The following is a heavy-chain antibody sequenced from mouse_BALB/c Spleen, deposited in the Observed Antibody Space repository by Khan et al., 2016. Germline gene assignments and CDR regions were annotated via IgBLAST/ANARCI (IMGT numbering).Heavy chain of an antibody. D-gene: IGHD2-14*01. J-gene: IGHJ4*01. CDR3: ARYDYAMDY. Sequence: QIQLVQSGPELKKPGETVKISCKASGYTFTNYGMNWVKQAPGKGLKWMGWINTNTGEPTYAEEFKGRFAFSLDTSASTAYLQINNLKNEDTATYCCARYDYAMDYWGQGTSVTVSS. CDR1: GYTFTNYG. V-gene: IGHV9-3*02. CDR2: INTNTGEP.